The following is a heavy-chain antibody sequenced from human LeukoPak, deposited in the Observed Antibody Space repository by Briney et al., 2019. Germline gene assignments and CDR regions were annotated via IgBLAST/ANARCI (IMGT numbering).Heavy chain of an antibody. CDR3: ATYTHWVAGDV. V-gene: IGHV3-7*01. D-gene: IGHD3-16*01. Sequence: GGSLRLSCAASGLTFSETWMSWVRQAPGQGLERVAAIKEDGSEKDYVDSVKGRFTISRDNAKNSLYLQMNSLRAEDTAVYYCATYTHWVAGDVWGQGTTVSVSS. CDR1: GLTFSETW. J-gene: IGHJ6*02. CDR2: IKEDGSEK.